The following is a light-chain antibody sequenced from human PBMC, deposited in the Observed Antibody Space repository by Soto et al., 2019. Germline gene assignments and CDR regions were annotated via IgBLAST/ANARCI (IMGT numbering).Light chain of an antibody. V-gene: IGKV3-11*01. J-gene: IGKJ5*01. CDR2: DAS. Sequence: EIVLTHSPATLSFSPGERATVSCRASQSVSSHLAWYQQKPGQAPRLLIYDASNRATGIPARFSGSGSGTDFTLTISSLEPEDFAVYYCQQRSNWPPITFGQGTRLEIK. CDR3: QQRSNWPPIT. CDR1: QSVSSH.